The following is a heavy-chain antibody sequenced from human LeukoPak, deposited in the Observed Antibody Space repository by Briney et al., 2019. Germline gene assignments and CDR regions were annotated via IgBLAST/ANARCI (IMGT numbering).Heavy chain of an antibody. Sequence: SGPTLVKPTQTLTLTCTFSGFSFSTSGVGVGWIRQPPGKALEWLALIYWNDDNRYSPSLKRRLTITKDTSKNQVVLTMTNMDPVDTATYYCAHYGDYRFLYYFDYWGQGTLVTVSS. CDR3: AHYGDYRFLYYFDY. CDR2: IYWNDDN. V-gene: IGHV2-5*01. D-gene: IGHD4-17*01. CDR1: GFSFSTSGVG. J-gene: IGHJ4*02.